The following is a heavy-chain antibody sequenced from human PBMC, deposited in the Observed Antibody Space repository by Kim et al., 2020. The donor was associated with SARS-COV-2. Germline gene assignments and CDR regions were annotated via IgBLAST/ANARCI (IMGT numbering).Heavy chain of an antibody. Sequence: YNPALKSRVTMSVDTSKNQFSLKLSSVTAAGTAVYYCARHDYTTTWFDPWGQGTLVTVSS. D-gene: IGHD4-4*01. CDR3: ARHDYTTTWFDP. V-gene: IGHV4-39*01. J-gene: IGHJ5*02.